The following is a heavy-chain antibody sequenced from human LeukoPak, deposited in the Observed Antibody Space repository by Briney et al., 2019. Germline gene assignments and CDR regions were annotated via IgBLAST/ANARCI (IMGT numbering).Heavy chain of an antibody. CDR3: AKDWIQFNRVFDCFDS. V-gene: IGHV3-23*01. D-gene: IGHD5-18*01. J-gene: IGHJ4*02. Sequence: GGSLRLSCATSGFPFETNAMSWVRQAPGKGLEWVATIGNTETFYADSVTGRFTISRDNTKNTVNLQMNRLRVEDTAIYYCAKDWIQFNRVFDCFDSWGQGTLVTVSS. CDR2: IGNTET. CDR1: GFPFETNA.